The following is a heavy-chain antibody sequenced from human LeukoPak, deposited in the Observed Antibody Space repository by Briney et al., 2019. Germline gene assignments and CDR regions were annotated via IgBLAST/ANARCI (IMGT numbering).Heavy chain of an antibody. V-gene: IGHV3-30*02. CDR2: IRFDGNNK. CDR3: AKGPNYDILTGWRKTHNAFDI. CDR1: GFTFSNYG. Sequence: PGGSLRLSCGASGFTFSNYGMHWVRQAPGKGLEWVAFIRFDGNNKYYADSVKGRFTISRDNSKNTLYLQMNSLRAEDTAVYYCAKGPNYDILTGWRKTHNAFDIWGQGTMVIVSS. J-gene: IGHJ3*02. D-gene: IGHD3-9*01.